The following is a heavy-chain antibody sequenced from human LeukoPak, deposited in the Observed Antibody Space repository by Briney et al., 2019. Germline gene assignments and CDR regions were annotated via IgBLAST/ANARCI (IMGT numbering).Heavy chain of an antibody. CDR1: GFTFRSYS. CDR3: ARDFAGYSYGLFDY. D-gene: IGHD5-18*01. J-gene: IGHJ4*02. CDR2: ISSSSSTI. V-gene: IGHV3-48*04. Sequence: GGSLRLSCAASGFTFRSYSMNWVRQAPGKGLEWVSYISSSSSTIYYADSVKGRFTISRDNAKNSLYLQMNSLRAEDTAVYYCARDFAGYSYGLFDYWGQGTLVTVSS.